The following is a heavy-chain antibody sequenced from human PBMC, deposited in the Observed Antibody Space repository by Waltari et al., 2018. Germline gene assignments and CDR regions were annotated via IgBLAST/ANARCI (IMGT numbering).Heavy chain of an antibody. CDR2: IYYSGST. D-gene: IGHD1-7*01. J-gene: IGHJ6*02. Sequence: QVQLQESGPGLVKPSQTLSLTCTVSGGSISSGGYYWSWIRQHPGQGLEWIGYIYYSGSTYYNPSLKSLVTISVDTSKNQFSLKLSSVTAADTAVYYCARARITGTTNPYYYYGMDVWGQGTTVTVSS. CDR3: ARARITGTTNPYYYYGMDV. CDR1: GGSISSGGYY. V-gene: IGHV4-31*01.